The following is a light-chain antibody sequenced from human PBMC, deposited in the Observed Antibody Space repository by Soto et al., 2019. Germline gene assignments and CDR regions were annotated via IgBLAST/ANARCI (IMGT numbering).Light chain of an antibody. J-gene: IGKJ5*01. CDR1: QSVSSN. CDR2: GAS. CDR3: QQYNNWPFS. Sequence: EIVMTQSPATLSVSPGERATLSCMASQSVSSNLAWYQQKPGQAPRLLIYGASTRATGVPARFSGSGSGTEFTLTISGLQSEDFALYFCQQYNNWPFSFGQGTRLEI. V-gene: IGKV3-15*01.